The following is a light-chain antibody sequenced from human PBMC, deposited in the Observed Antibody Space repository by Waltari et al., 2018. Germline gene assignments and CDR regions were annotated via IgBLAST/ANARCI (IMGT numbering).Light chain of an antibody. CDR3: QTWGTGTVV. CDR2: LNREGSH. J-gene: IGLJ2*01. Sequence: QLVLTQSPSASASLGASVKLTCTLCSGHSSYAIAWHQQQPEKGPRHLMKLNREGSHSKGDEIPDRFSGSSSGAERYLTISSLQSEDEADYYCQTWGTGTVVFGGGTKLTVL. V-gene: IGLV4-69*01. CDR1: SGHSSYA.